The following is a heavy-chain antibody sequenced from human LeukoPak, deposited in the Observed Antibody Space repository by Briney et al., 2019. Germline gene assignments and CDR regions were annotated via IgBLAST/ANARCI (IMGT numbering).Heavy chain of an antibody. CDR1: GGSFSGYY. CDR3: ARVYGSGSYYYYYYGMDV. CDR2: INHSGGT. J-gene: IGHJ6*04. Sequence: SETLSLTCAVYGGSFSGYYWSWIRQPPGKGLEWIGEINHSGGTNYNPSLKSRVTISVDTSKNQFSLKLSSVTAADTAVYYCARVYGSGSYYYYYYGMDVWGKGTTVTVSS. D-gene: IGHD3-10*01. V-gene: IGHV4-34*01.